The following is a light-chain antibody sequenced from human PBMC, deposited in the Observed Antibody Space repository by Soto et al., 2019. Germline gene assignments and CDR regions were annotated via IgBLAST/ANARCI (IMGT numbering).Light chain of an antibody. CDR1: DSNIGSFT. CDR2: TTY. CDR3: ASWDDSLSGFV. J-gene: IGLJ1*01. Sequence: TQPPSASGTPGQRVTISCSGSDSNIGSFTVHWYQQVPGTAPKPLIHTTYQRPSGVPDRFSGSKSGTSGSLAISGLQPEDKADYYCASWDDSLSGFVFGTGTKSPA. V-gene: IGLV1-44*01.